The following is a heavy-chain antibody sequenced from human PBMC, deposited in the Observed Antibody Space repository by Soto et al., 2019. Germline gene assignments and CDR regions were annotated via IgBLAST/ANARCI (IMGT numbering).Heavy chain of an antibody. CDR2: ITSSSIDM. V-gene: IGHV3-21*01. Sequence: EVQLVEAGGGLVKPGESLRLSCAASGFTFSNYNINWVRQAPGKGLEWVSAITSSSIDMYYADSVKGRFTISRNTAKNSMYLQMNGLRAVDSAVYFCVRESYPANDFDLWGQGTMVTVSS. CDR3: VRESYPANDFDL. D-gene: IGHD1-1*01. CDR1: GFTFSNYN. J-gene: IGHJ3*01.